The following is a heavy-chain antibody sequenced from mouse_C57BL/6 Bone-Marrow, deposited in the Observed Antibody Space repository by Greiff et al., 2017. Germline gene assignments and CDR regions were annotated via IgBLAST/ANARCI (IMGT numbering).Heavy chain of an antibody. V-gene: IGHV1-78*01. J-gene: IGHJ3*01. Sequence: VKLVESDAELVKPGASVKISCKVSGYTFTDHTIHWMKQRPEQGLEWIGYIYPRDGSTKYNEKFKGKATLTADKSSSTAYMQLNSLTSEDSAVYFCARKGGLLPWFAYWGQGTLVTVSA. CDR3: ARKGGLLPWFAY. CDR2: IYPRDGST. D-gene: IGHD2-3*01. CDR1: GYTFTDHT.